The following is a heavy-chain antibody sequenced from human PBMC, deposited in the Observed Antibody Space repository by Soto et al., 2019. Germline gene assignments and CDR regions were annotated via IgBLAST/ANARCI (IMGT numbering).Heavy chain of an antibody. CDR1: GGSISSGGYY. Sequence: SETLSLTCTVSGGSISSGGYYWSWIRQHPGKGLEWIGYFSYSGSTYYNPSLKSRVTISVDTSKNQFSLKLSSVTAADTAIYYCARVGGSGWNFDSWGQGTLVTVSS. CDR3: ARVGGSGWNFDS. CDR2: FSYSGST. J-gene: IGHJ4*02. D-gene: IGHD6-19*01. V-gene: IGHV4-31*03.